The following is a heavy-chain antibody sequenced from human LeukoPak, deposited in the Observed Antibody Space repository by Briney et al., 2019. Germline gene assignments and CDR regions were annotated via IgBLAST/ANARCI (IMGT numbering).Heavy chain of an antibody. CDR3: ARDLGLGGYDSPGS. CDR1: GFTFSSNA. CDR2: ISGGGTTT. Sequence: PGGPLRLSCTASGFTFSSNAMNWVRQAPGKGLEWVSGISGGGTTTNYADSVKGRSTISRDNSKNTLHLQMNSLRAEDTAVYYCARDLGLGGYDSPGSWGQGTLVTVSS. D-gene: IGHD5-12*01. J-gene: IGHJ5*02. V-gene: IGHV3-23*01.